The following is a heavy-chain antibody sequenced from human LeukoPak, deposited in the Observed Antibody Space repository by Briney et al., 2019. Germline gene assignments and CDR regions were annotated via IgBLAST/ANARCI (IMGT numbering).Heavy chain of an antibody. CDR1: GFTVSRKY. D-gene: IGHD4/OR15-4a*01. CDR3: IRDYGDY. Sequence: PGGSLRLSCAASGFTVSRKYMSWVRQAPGKGLEWVAVIYTDAGTYYADSVKGRFTISRDNSKNTVYLQMNSLRAEDTAVYYCIRDYGDYWGQGTLVTVSS. CDR2: IYTDAGT. J-gene: IGHJ4*02. V-gene: IGHV3-53*01.